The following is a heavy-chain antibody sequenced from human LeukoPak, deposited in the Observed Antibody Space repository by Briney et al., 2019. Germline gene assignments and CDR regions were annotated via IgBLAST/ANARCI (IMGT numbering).Heavy chain of an antibody. CDR2: IWYDGSNK. Sequence: PGRSLRLSCAASGFTFSSYGMHWVRQAPGKGLEWVAVIWYDGSNKYYADSVKGRFTISRDNSKNTLYLQMNSLRAEDTAVYYCARGPGYYDSSGYYWEDYWGQGTLVTVSS. CDR1: GFTFSSYG. J-gene: IGHJ4*02. CDR3: ARGPGYYDSSGYYWEDY. V-gene: IGHV3-33*01. D-gene: IGHD3-22*01.